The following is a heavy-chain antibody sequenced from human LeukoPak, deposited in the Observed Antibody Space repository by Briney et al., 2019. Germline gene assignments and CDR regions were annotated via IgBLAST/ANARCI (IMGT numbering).Heavy chain of an antibody. V-gene: IGHV1-69*05. CDR1: GGTFSSYA. Sequence: SVKVSCKACGGTFSSYAISWVRQAPGQGLEWMGRIIPIFGTANYAQKFQGRVTITTVETTSTAYMELSSLRSDDTAVYYCARDGVVVVPAAPYNWFDPWGQGTLVTVSS. J-gene: IGHJ5*02. CDR3: ARDGVVVVPAAPYNWFDP. D-gene: IGHD2-2*01. CDR2: IIPIFGTA.